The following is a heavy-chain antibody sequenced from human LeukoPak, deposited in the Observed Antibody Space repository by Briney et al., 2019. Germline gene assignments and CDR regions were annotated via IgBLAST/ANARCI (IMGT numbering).Heavy chain of an antibody. CDR3: ARGTYYYDSSGYYYGY. J-gene: IGHJ4*02. CDR1: GGSISSYY. D-gene: IGHD3-22*01. V-gene: IGHV4-59*01. CDR2: IYYSGST. Sequence: SETLSLTCTVSGGSISSYYWSWIRQPPGKGLEWIGYIYYSGSTNYNPSLKSRVTISVDTSKNRFSLKLSSVTAADTAVYYCARGTYYYDSSGYYYGYWGQGTLVTVSS.